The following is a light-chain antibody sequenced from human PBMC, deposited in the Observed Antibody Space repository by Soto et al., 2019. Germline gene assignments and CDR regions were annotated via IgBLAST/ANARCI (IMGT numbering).Light chain of an antibody. Sequence: DIQLTQSPSTLSASVGDRATITCRASQTISRWLAWYQQKPGRAPKLLIYDASTLESGVPSRFSGSGSETEFTLTISRLQPDDFATYFCHSRAFGQGTRLEIK. CDR2: DAS. J-gene: IGKJ5*01. CDR3: HSRA. CDR1: QTISRW. V-gene: IGKV1-5*01.